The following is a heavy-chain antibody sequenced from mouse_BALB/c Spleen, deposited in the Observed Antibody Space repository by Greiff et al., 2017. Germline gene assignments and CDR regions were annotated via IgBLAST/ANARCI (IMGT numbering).Heavy chain of an antibody. CDR1: GFTFSSYA. J-gene: IGHJ1*01. Sequence: RVESGGGLVKPGGSLKLSCAASGFTFSSYAMSWVRQTPEKRLEWVASISSGGSTYYPDSVKGRFTISRDNARNILYLQMSSLRSEDTAMYYCARHEQGYWYFDGWGAGTTVTVSS. CDR2: ISSGGST. V-gene: IGHV5-6-5*01. CDR3: ARHEQGYWYFDG.